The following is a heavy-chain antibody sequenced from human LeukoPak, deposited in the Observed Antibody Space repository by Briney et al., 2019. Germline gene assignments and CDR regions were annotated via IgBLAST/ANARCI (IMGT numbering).Heavy chain of an antibody. CDR3: ARYKTSEVVPAAIRGGYYYYYMDV. D-gene: IGHD2-2*02. CDR2: IYYSGST. V-gene: IGHV4-59*08. Sequence: SETLSLTCTVSGGSISSYYWSWVRQPPGKGLEWIGYIYYSGSTNYNPSLKSRVTISVDKSKNQFSLKLSSVTAADTAVYYCARYKTSEVVPAAIRGGYYYYYMDVWGKGTTVTVSS. J-gene: IGHJ6*03. CDR1: GGSISSYY.